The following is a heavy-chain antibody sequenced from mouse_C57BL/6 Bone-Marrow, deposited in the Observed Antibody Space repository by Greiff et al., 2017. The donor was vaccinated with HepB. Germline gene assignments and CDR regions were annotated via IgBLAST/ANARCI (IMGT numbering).Heavy chain of an antibody. CDR3: ARGHYYGSSYDWYFDV. V-gene: IGHV1-4*01. Sequence: VQGVESGAELARPGASVKMSCKASGYTFTSYTMHWVKQRPGQGLEWIGYINPSSGYTKYNQKFKDKATLTADKSSSTAYMQLSSLTSEDSAVYYCARGHYYGSSYDWYFDVWGTGTTVTVSS. D-gene: IGHD1-1*01. CDR2: INPSSGYT. CDR1: GYTFTSYT. J-gene: IGHJ1*03.